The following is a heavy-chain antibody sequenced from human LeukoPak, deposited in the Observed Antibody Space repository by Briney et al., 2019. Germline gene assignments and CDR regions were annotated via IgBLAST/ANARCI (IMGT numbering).Heavy chain of an antibody. CDR1: GFTFSSYW. CDR2: IKQDGSEK. J-gene: IGHJ4*02. Sequence: GGSLGLSCAASGFTFSSYWMSWVRQAPGKGLEWVANIKQDGSEKYYVDSVKGRFTISRDNAKNLLYLQMNSLRAEDTAVYYCARLSSSWSIDYWGQGTLVTVSS. D-gene: IGHD6-13*01. V-gene: IGHV3-7*01. CDR3: ARLSSSWSIDY.